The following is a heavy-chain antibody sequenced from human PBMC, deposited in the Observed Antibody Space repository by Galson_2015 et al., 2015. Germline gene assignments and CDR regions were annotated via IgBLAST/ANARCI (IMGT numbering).Heavy chain of an antibody. CDR2: ISYDGSNK. CDR1: GFTFSSYG. J-gene: IGHJ5*02. CDR3: AKEGITMVRGVIINWFDP. D-gene: IGHD3-10*01. Sequence: SLRLSCAASGFTFSSYGMHWVRQAPGKGLEWVAAISYDGSNKYYADSVKGRFTISRDNSKNTLYLQMNSLRAEDTAVYYCAKEGITMVRGVIINWFDPWGQGTLVTVSS. V-gene: IGHV3-30*18.